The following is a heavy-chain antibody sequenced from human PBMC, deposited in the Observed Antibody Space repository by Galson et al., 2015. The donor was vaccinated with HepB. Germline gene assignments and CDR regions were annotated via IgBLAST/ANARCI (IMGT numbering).Heavy chain of an antibody. CDR1: GYTFTSYG. CDR3: ARDLGRLGFQDYYGMDV. J-gene: IGHJ6*02. CDR2: ISAYNGNT. D-gene: IGHD3-16*01. Sequence: SVKVSCKASGYTFTSYGISWVRQAPGQGLEWMGWISAYNGNTNYAQKLQGRVTMTTDTSTSTAYMELRSLRSDDTAVYYCARDLGRLGFQDYYGMDVWGQGTTVTVSS. V-gene: IGHV1-18*01.